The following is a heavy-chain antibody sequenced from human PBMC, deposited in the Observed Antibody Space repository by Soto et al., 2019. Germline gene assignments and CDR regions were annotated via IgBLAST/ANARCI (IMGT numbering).Heavy chain of an antibody. V-gene: IGHV4-59*01. CDR3: ARIMEYYYDSSGYLGAFDI. D-gene: IGHD3-22*01. CDR2: IYYSGST. Sequence: PSETLSLTCTVSGGSISSYYWSWIRQPPGKGLEWIGYIYYSGSTNYNPSLKSRVTISVDTSKNQFSLKLSSVTAADTAVYYCARIMEYYYDSSGYLGAFDIWGQGTMVTVSS. J-gene: IGHJ3*02. CDR1: GGSISSYY.